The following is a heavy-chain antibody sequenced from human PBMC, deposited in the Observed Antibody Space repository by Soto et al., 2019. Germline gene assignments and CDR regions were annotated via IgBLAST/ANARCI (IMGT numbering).Heavy chain of an antibody. CDR1: GYSFTDYG. J-gene: IGHJ4*02. CDR2: ISASSGST. V-gene: IGHV1-18*01. D-gene: IGHD3-22*01. Sequence: QVQLVQSGAEVKEPGASVKVSCKASGYSFTDYGITWVRQAPGQGLEWMGWISASSGSTNYSQTLQGRVTMTTDTSASIAYLEVRSLRSDDTAVYYCAREYYFDSSAASDCWGQGTPVTVSS. CDR3: AREYYFDSSAASDC.